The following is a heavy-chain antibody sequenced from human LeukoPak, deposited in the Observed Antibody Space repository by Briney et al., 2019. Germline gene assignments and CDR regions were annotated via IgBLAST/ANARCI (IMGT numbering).Heavy chain of an antibody. CDR2: ISSSSSYI. V-gene: IGHV3-21*01. Sequence: GGSLRLSCAASGFTFSSYSMNWVRQAPGKGLEWVSSISSSSSYIYYADSVKGRFTISRDNAKNSLYLQMNSLRAEDTAVYYCARDLFTGDRGYYFDYWGQGPLVTVSS. CDR1: GFTFSSYS. J-gene: IGHJ4*02. CDR3: ARDLFTGDRGYYFDY. D-gene: IGHD7-27*01.